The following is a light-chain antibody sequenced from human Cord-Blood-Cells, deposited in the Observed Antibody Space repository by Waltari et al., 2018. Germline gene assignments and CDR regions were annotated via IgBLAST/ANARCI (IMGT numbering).Light chain of an antibody. CDR2: GAA. CDR1: QSVSSN. J-gene: IGKJ2*01. CDR3: QQYSNWPPTYT. Sequence: EIVMTQSTVSLSVSPGVRVTLSGRASQSVSSNLAEYHQKSGQAPRRLIYGAATRATRIPAGFSGGRSWTSFTLPISSLQSEDFAVYYCQQYSNWPPTYTFGQGTKLEIK. V-gene: IGKV3-15*01.